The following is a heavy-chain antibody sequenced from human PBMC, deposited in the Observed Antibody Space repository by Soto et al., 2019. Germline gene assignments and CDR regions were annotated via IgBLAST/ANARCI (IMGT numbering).Heavy chain of an antibody. CDR1: GFTFSRYA. V-gene: IGHV3-23*01. Sequence: HPGGSLRLSCAASGFTFSRYAMSWVRQAPGKGLEWVSAISGSGGSTYYADSVKGRFTISRDNSKNTLYLQMNSLRAEDTAVYYCAKDRLRTTRYYDILTGPTNWFDPWGQGTLVTVSS. J-gene: IGHJ5*02. D-gene: IGHD3-9*01. CDR2: ISGSGGST. CDR3: AKDRLRTTRYYDILTGPTNWFDP.